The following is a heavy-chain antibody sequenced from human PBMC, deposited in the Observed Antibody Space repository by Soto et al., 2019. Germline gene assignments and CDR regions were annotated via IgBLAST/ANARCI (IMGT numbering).Heavy chain of an antibody. CDR1: GFPFSIYS. V-gene: IGHV3-48*02. D-gene: IGHD6-19*01. CDR3: ARSVEGHFDY. CDR2: ITSDTNTI. J-gene: IGHJ4*02. Sequence: EVQLVESGGGLVQPGGSLRLTCVASGFPFSIYSMNWVRQAPGKGLEWSSYITSDTNTIKYADSVKSRFTISRDNAKNLVYLQMNGLRDEDTAVYFCARSVEGHFDYWGQGTVVTVSS.